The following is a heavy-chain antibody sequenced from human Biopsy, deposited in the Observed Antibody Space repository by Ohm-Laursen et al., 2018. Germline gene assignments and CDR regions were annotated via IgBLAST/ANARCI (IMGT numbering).Heavy chain of an antibody. D-gene: IGHD5-18*01. CDR1: GYNFNAYY. CDR2: INPNNGGT. J-gene: IGHJ3*01. V-gene: IGHV1-2*02. CDR3: ARLAYSEYRRDPLDV. Sequence: GSSVKVSCKASGYNFNAYYMQWVRQAPGQGLEWMGWINPNNGGTNYAHKFQGRVTMTRDTSISTAYMHLSGLTSDDTAVYYCARLAYSEYRRDPLDVWSQGTMVTVSS.